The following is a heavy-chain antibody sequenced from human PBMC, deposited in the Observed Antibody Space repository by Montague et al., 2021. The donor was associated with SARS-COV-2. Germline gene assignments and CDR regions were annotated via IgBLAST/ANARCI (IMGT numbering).Heavy chain of an antibody. J-gene: IGHJ5*02. CDR1: GGSISSRSHY. V-gene: IGHV4-39*01. Sequence: SETLSLTCSVSGGSISSRSHYWGWIRQPPGKGLECVGSIYYIGTTFYNPSLKSRLAISIDTSKNQFSLMVTSVTAADTGVYYCARGATTGPGIWFDPWGQGTLVTASS. CDR3: ARGATTGPGIWFDP. D-gene: IGHD1-1*01. CDR2: IYYIGTT.